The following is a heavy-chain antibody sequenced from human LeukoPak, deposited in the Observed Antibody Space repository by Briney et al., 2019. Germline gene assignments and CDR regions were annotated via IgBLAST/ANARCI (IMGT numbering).Heavy chain of an antibody. Sequence: HPGGSLRLSCAASGFTFSSYGMHWVRQAPGKGLEWVAVISHDGSNKYYADSVKGRFTISRDNSKNTLYLQMNSLRAEDTAVYYCAKDRPTTVTTLTDDAFDIWGQGTMVTVFS. CDR2: ISHDGSNK. V-gene: IGHV3-30*18. CDR3: AKDRPTTVTTLTDDAFDI. CDR1: GFTFSSYG. J-gene: IGHJ3*02. D-gene: IGHD4-17*01.